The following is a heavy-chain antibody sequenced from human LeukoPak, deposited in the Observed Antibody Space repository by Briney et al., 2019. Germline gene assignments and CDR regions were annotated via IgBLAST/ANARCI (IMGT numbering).Heavy chain of an antibody. CDR2: IKHDGSDK. V-gene: IGHV3-7*01. CDR3: ARDRGLSGYDLCDY. D-gene: IGHD5-12*01. Sequence: GGSLRLSCAASTFTFSNYWMNWVRQAPGKGLEWVATIKHDGSDKHYVDAVESRFTIYRNNAMNSLYLQMNSVRAEDTAVYYCARDRGLSGYDLCDYWGQGTLVTVSS. CDR1: TFTFSNYW. J-gene: IGHJ4*02.